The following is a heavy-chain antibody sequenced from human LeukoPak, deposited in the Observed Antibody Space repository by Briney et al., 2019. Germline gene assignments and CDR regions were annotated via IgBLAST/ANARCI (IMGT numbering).Heavy chain of an antibody. D-gene: IGHD6-13*01. CDR3: ARDRGLYSSSWYPRFDP. V-gene: IGHV4-59*01. CDR2: IYYSGST. CDR1: GGSISSYY. J-gene: IGHJ5*02. Sequence: SETLSLTCTVSGGSISSYYWSWIRQSPGKGLEWIGYIYYSGSTNYNPSLKSRVTISVDTSKNQFSLKLSSVTAADTAVYYCARDRGLYSSSWYPRFDPWGQGTLVTVSS.